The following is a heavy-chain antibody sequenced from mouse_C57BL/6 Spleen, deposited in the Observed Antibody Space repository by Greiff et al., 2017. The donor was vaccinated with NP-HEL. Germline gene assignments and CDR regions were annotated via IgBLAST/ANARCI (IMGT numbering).Heavy chain of an antibody. Sequence: VQLQQPGAELVKPGASVKLSCKASGYTFTSYWMHWVKQRPGQGLEWIGMIHPNSGSTNYNEKFKSKATLTVDKSSSTAYMQLSSLTSEDSAVYYCARCGGNYHWYFDVWGTGTTVTVSS. J-gene: IGHJ1*03. D-gene: IGHD2-1*01. V-gene: IGHV1-64*01. CDR3: ARCGGNYHWYFDV. CDR1: GYTFTSYW. CDR2: IHPNSGST.